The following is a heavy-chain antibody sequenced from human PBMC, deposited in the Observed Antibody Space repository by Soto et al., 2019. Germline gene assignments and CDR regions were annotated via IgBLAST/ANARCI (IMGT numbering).Heavy chain of an antibody. D-gene: IGHD3-10*01. V-gene: IGHV4-61*01. CDR2: IYYTGST. Sequence: PSETLSLTCTVSGGSVSSGNYYWSWIRQPPGKGLEWIGFIYYTGSTSYNPSLKSRVTISIDTSKNQFSLKLTSVTAADTAVYYCARDPGSGSYYGWFDPWGQGSLVTVSS. CDR1: GGSVSSGNYY. CDR3: ARDPGSGSYYGWFDP. J-gene: IGHJ5*02.